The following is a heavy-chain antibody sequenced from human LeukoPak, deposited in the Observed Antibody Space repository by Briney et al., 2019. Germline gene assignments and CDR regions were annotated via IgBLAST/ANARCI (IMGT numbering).Heavy chain of an antibody. J-gene: IGHJ4*02. V-gene: IGHV4-59*03. Sequence: SESLSLTCTVSGGSISSYYWSWIRQPPGKGLEWIGYIDAIRDTNYNPSFRTRVPILVEKSRNQFSLRLTSVTPSDRAVYYCARNGPHCYDKSGSLDSRGQGTLVTVSS. D-gene: IGHD3-22*01. CDR2: IDAIRDT. CDR3: ARNGPHCYDKSGSLDS. CDR1: GGSISSYY.